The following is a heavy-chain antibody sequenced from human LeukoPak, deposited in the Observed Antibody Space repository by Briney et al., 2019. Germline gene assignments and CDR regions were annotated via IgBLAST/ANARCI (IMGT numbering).Heavy chain of an antibody. D-gene: IGHD2-21*01. CDR3: ARDSIIVVQNWFDP. CDR1: AFTFSTYS. V-gene: IGHV3-48*04. J-gene: IGHJ5*02. Sequence: GGSLRLSCAASAFTFSTYSMNWVRQAPGKGLEWVSYISSSGSTIYYADSVKGRFTISRDNAKNSLYLQMNSLRAEDTAVYYCARDSIIVVQNWFDPWGQGTLVTVSS. CDR2: ISSSGSTI.